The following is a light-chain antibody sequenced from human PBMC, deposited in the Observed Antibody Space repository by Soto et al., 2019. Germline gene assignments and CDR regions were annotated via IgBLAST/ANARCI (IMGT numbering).Light chain of an antibody. J-gene: IGKJ5*01. Sequence: EVVLTQSPGTLSLSPGERATLSCRSSQTVSSNFLAWYRQTPGQAPRLVIYGASNRATGIPDRFGGRGSGTDFTLTISRLEPEDFAVYFCHQYGNSPHTFGQGTRLEIK. CDR1: QTVSSNF. V-gene: IGKV3-20*01. CDR2: GAS. CDR3: HQYGNSPHT.